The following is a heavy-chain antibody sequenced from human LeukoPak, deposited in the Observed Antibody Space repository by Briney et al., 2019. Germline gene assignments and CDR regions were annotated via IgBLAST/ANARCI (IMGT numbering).Heavy chain of an antibody. D-gene: IGHD4-17*01. Sequence: HPGGSLRLSCAASGFTFSSYGMHWVRQAPGKGLEWVAVISYDGSNKYYADSVKGRFTISRDNSKNTLYLQMNSLRAEDTAVYYCAKVGSADYGDYNFDYWGQGTLVTVSS. CDR3: AKVGSADYGDYNFDY. J-gene: IGHJ4*02. CDR2: ISYDGSNK. CDR1: GFTFSSYG. V-gene: IGHV3-30*18.